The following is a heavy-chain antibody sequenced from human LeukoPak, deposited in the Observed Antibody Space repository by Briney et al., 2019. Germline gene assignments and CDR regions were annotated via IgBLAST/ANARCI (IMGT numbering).Heavy chain of an antibody. Sequence: PGGSLRLSCAASGITFSHYTMSWVRQAPGKGLEWVASISSSSSYIHYADSVKGRFTISRDNAKNSLYLQMNSLRAEDTAVYYCAREGVVASTSFDYWGQGTLVTVSS. CDR1: GITFSHYT. J-gene: IGHJ4*02. V-gene: IGHV3-21*01. CDR3: AREGVVASTSFDY. D-gene: IGHD2-15*01. CDR2: ISSSSSYI.